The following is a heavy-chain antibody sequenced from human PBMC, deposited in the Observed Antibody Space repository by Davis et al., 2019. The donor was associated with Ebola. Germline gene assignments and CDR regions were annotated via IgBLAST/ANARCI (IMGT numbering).Heavy chain of an antibody. CDR2: IKQDGSEK. D-gene: IGHD6-13*01. Sequence: GESLKISCAPSGFSFSNYAMSWARQAPGKGLEWVANIKQDGSEKYYVDSVKGRFTISRDNAKNSLYLQMNSLRAEDTAVYYCARHNLIAALDYWGQGTLVTVSS. CDR1: GFSFSNYA. V-gene: IGHV3-7*03. J-gene: IGHJ4*02. CDR3: ARHNLIAALDY.